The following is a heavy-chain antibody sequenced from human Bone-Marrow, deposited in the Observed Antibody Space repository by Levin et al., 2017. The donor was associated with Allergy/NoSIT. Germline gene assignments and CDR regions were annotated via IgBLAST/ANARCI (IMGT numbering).Heavy chain of an antibody. V-gene: IGHV3-21*01. CDR2: ITSSSTQI. CDR3: ARGGQWLLPCWLDS. Sequence: KTGGSLRLSCTASGFSFSSYAMNWVRQAPGNGLEWVSTITSSSTQIYYVDSVKGRFTISRDNTNNSLFLQMNSLRAEETAVYYCARGGQWLLPCWLDSWGQGTLVTVSS. J-gene: IGHJ5*01. CDR1: GFSFSSYA. D-gene: IGHD6-19*01.